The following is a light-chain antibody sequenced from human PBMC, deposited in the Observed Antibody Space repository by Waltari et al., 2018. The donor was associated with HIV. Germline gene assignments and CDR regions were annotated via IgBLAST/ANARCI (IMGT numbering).Light chain of an antibody. CDR3: QQYNNWLQRT. CDR2: GAS. CDR1: QSVSSN. V-gene: IGKV3-15*01. J-gene: IGKJ1*01. Sequence: ERVMTQSQANLAVSARESATRACRASQSVSSNLAWYQQKPGQAPRLLIYGASTRATGIPARFSGSGSGTEFTLTISSLQSEDFAVYYCQQYNNWLQRTFGQWTKVEIK.